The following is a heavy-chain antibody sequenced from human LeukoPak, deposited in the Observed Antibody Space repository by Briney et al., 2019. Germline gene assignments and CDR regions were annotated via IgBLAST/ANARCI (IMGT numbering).Heavy chain of an antibody. CDR2: IKQDGSEK. D-gene: IGHD5-12*01. J-gene: IGHJ6*02. V-gene: IGHV3-7*01. CDR1: GFTFNNYW. CDR3: ARDLKLGGYSGYVDYGMDV. Sequence: GGSLRLSCAVSGFTFNNYWMNWVRQAPGKGLERVANIKQDGSEKYYVDSVKGRFTISRDNAKNSLYLQMNSLRAEDTAVCYCARDLKLGGYSGYVDYGMDVWGQGTTVTVSS.